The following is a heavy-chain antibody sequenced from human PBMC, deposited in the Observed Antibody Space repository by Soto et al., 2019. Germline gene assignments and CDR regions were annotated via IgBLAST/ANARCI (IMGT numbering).Heavy chain of an antibody. CDR3: ARGSDCSSTSCYYYYYYYMDV. V-gene: IGHV1-8*01. CDR2: MNPNSGNT. Sequence: ASVKVSCQASGYTFTSYDINWVRQATGQGLEWMGWMNPNSGNTGYAQKFQGRVTMTRNTSISTAYMELSSLRSEDTAVYYCARGSDCSSTSCYYYYYYYMDVWGKGTTVTVSS. CDR1: GYTFTSYD. J-gene: IGHJ6*03. D-gene: IGHD2-2*01.